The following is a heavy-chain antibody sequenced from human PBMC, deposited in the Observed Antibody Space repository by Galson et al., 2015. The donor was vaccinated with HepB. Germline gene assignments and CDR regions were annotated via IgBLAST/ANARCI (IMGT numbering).Heavy chain of an antibody. D-gene: IGHD6-19*01. CDR1: GYTFTSYG. CDR3: ARDPRPDFIAVAGYWYFDL. J-gene: IGHJ2*01. Sequence: CKASGYTFTSYGISWVRQAPGQGLEWMGWISAYNGNTNYAQKLQGRVTMTTDTSTSTAYMELRSLRSDDTAVYYCARDPRPDFIAVAGYWYFDLWGRGTLVTVSS. CDR2: ISAYNGNT. V-gene: IGHV1-18*01.